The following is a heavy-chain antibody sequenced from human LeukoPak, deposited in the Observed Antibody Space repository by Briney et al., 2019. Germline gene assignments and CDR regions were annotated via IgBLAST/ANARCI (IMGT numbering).Heavy chain of an antibody. Sequence: GESLKISCKGSGYSFTSYWIGWVRQMPGKGLEWMGIIYPGDSDTRHSPSFQGQVTISADKSITTAYLQWSSLKASDTAMYYCARLTGDNGTPYYFDYWGQGTLVTVSS. CDR1: GYSFTSYW. J-gene: IGHJ4*02. CDR3: ARLTGDNGTPYYFDY. D-gene: IGHD7-27*01. CDR2: IYPGDSDT. V-gene: IGHV5-51*01.